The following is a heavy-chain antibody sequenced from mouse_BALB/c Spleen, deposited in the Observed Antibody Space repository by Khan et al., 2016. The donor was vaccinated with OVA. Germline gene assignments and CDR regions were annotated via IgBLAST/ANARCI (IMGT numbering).Heavy chain of an antibody. CDR3: ARQNDYGYAMDY. CDR2: ISYSGST. Sequence: VQLKESGPGLVKPSQSLSLTCTVTGYSITSDYAWNWIRQFPGNKLEWMGYISYSGSTSYNPSLKNRISITRDKSKNQFFLQFTCVTTEDTATYYCARQNDYGYAMDYWGQGTSVTVSS. J-gene: IGHJ4*01. D-gene: IGHD1-1*01. CDR1: GYSITSDYA. V-gene: IGHV3-2*02.